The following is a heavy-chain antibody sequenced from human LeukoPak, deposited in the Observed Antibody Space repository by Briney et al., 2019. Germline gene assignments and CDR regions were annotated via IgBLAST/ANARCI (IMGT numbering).Heavy chain of an antibody. CDR1: GFTFSSYS. CDR2: IRSSSSYI. D-gene: IGHD4-11*01. CDR3: ARDLSPSTTEMDY. J-gene: IGHJ4*02. Sequence: PGGSLRLSCAASGFTFSSYSMNWVRQAPGKGLEWVSSIRSSSSYIYYADSVKGRFTISRDNAKNSLYLQMNSLRAEDTAVYYCARDLSPSTTEMDYWGQGTLVTVSS. V-gene: IGHV3-21*01.